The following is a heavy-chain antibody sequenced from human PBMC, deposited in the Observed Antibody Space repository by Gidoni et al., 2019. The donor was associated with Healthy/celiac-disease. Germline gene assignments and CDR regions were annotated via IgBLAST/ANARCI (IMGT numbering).Heavy chain of an antibody. D-gene: IGHD6-13*01. J-gene: IGHJ6*02. V-gene: IGHV3-30-3*01. CDR1: GFTFSSYA. Sequence: QVQLVESGGGVVQPGRSLRLSCAASGFTFSSYAMHWVRQAPGKGLEWVAVISYDGSNKYYADSVKGRFTISRDNSKNTLYLQMNSLRAEDTAVYYCARDKQQLATGGYYYGMDVWGQGTTVTVSS. CDR3: ARDKQQLATGGYYYGMDV. CDR2: ISYDGSNK.